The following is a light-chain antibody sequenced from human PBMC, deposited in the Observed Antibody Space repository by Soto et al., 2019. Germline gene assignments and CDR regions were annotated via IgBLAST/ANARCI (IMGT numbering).Light chain of an antibody. Sequence: SYELTQPPSVSVAPGKTASVACGGSNIGSKRVHWYQKKSGQAPVLVMYYDSDRPSGIPGRFSGSNSGNTATLTISRVEAGDEADYYCQVWNISSGHVVFGGGTKLTVL. CDR1: NIGSKR. CDR3: QVWNISSGHVV. CDR2: YDS. V-gene: IGLV3-21*01. J-gene: IGLJ3*02.